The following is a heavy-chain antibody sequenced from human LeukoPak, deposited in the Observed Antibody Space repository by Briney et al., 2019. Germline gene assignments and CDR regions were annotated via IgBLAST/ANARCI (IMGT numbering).Heavy chain of an antibody. V-gene: IGHV3-21*01. J-gene: IGHJ4*02. CDR2: ISSNGDSM. Sequence: GGSLRLSCAASGFSIRTYRMMWARQAPGKGLEWASSISSNGDSMYYADSVKGRFTMSRDNAENSLYLQLSSLRVEDTAVYYCARARVPYSGSWFSDSWGQGTLVTVSS. CDR3: ARARVPYSGSWFSDS. D-gene: IGHD6-13*01. CDR1: GFSIRTYR.